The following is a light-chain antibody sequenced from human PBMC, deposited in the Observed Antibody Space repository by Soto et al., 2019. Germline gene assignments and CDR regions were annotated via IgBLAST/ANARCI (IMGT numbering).Light chain of an antibody. J-gene: IGKJ2*01. CDR3: QQYDNLPMYT. CDR2: AAS. V-gene: IGKV1-33*01. CDR1: QDISNY. Sequence: DIQMTQSPSSLSASVGDRVTITCQASQDISNYLNWYQQKPGKAPKLLIYAASNLETGVPSRFSGSGSGTDFTLTISSLQPEDIATYYCQQYDNLPMYTFGQGTKLEIK.